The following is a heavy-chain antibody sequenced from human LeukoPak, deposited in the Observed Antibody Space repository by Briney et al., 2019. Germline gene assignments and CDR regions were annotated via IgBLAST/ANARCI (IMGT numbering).Heavy chain of an antibody. Sequence: SETLSLTCTVSGGSISSYYWNWIRQPPGKGLEWIGYIYYSGSTNYNPSLKSRVTISVDTSKNQFSLNLTSVTAADAAVYYCARFTPQGYGWGGYNRFDPWGQGTLVTVSS. CDR2: IYYSGST. V-gene: IGHV4-59*01. J-gene: IGHJ5*02. D-gene: IGHD3-16*01. CDR3: ARFTPQGYGWGGYNRFDP. CDR1: GGSISSYY.